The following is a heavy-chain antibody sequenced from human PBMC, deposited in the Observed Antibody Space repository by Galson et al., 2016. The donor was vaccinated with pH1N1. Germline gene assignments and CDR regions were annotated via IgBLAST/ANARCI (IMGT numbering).Heavy chain of an antibody. D-gene: IGHD2-21*01. CDR3: AREDLVVGEGWDSGLDA. Sequence: SETLSLTCTVSGDSISSFYWNWIRQSPGRGLEWIGYIYHSSHSGSTKYNPYLKSRVTMSVDTSKSHFSLNLSSVTAADTAVYYCAREDLVVGEGWDSGLDAWGQGTTVTVSS. V-gene: IGHV4-59*01. CDR2: IYHSSHSGST. CDR1: GDSISSFY. J-gene: IGHJ6*02.